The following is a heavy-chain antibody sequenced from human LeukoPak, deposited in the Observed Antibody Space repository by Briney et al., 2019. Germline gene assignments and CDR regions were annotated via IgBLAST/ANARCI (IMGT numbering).Heavy chain of an antibody. D-gene: IGHD6-13*01. Sequence: PGGSLRLSCAASGFTVSSNYMSWVRQAPGKGLEWVSSISSSSSYIYYADSVKGRFTISRDNAKNSLYLQMNSLRAEDTAVYYCARTYSSSWYMDVWGKGTTVTVSS. CDR1: GFTVSSNY. CDR3: ARTYSSSWYMDV. V-gene: IGHV3-21*01. CDR2: ISSSSSYI. J-gene: IGHJ6*03.